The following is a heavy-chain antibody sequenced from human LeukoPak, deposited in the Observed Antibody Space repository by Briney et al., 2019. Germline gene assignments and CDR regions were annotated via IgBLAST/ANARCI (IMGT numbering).Heavy chain of an antibody. J-gene: IGHJ4*02. D-gene: IGHD3-22*01. CDR2: ISYDGTIK. Sequence: PGGSLRLSCAASGFTFSNHDIDWVRQAPGKGLEWVAVISYDGTIKYCADSVKGRFTISRDNSKNTLYLQMNSLRAEDTAVYYCAKSLQPYDSSAYYKRVFDYWGQGTLVTVSS. CDR1: GFTFSNHD. CDR3: AKSLQPYDSSAYYKRVFDY. V-gene: IGHV3-30*18.